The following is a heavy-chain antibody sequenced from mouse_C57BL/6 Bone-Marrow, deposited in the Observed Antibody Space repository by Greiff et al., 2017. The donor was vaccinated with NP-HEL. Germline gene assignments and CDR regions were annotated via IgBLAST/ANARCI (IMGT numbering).Heavy chain of an antibody. J-gene: IGHJ3*01. D-gene: IGHD4-1*01. CDR2: IHPHSGST. V-gene: IGHV1-64*01. Sequence: QVQLQQPGAELVKPGASVKLSCKASGYTFTSYWMHWVKQRPGQGLEWIGMIHPHSGSTNYNEKFKSKATLTVDKSSSTAYMQLSSLTSEDSAVYYCARPNWAWFAYWGQGTLVTVSA. CDR3: ARPNWAWFAY. CDR1: GYTFTSYW.